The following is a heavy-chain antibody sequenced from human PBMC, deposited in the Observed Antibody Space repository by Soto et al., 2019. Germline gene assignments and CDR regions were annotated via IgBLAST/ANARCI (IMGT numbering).Heavy chain of an antibody. CDR1: GYAFTTYG. CDR3: ARGRYGDY. V-gene: IGHV1-18*01. J-gene: IGHJ4*02. Sequence: QVHLVQSGAEVKKPGASVKVSCQGSGYAFTTYGTTWVRQAPGQGLEWMGWISAHNGNTNYAQKLQGSVTVTRATTPRPAYTELSSLRDDDSAVYYCARGRYGDYWGQGALVTVSS. CDR2: ISAHNGNT. D-gene: IGHD1-1*01.